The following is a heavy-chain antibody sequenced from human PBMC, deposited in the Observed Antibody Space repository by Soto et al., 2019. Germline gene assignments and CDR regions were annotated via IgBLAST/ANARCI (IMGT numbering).Heavy chain of an antibody. CDR1: GFTFSSYS. D-gene: IGHD7-27*01. Sequence: GGSLRLSCAASGFTFSSYSMNWVRQAPGKGLEWVSSISSSSYIYYADSVKGRFTISRDNAKNSLYLQMNSLRAEDTAVYYCARGGWGKEFDYWGQGTLVTVSS. CDR3: ARGGWGKEFDY. CDR2: ISSSSYI. V-gene: IGHV3-21*01. J-gene: IGHJ4*02.